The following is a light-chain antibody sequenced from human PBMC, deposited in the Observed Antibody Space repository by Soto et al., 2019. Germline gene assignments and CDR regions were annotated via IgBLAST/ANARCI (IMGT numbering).Light chain of an antibody. CDR1: QNVKTR. CDR2: DAF. Sequence: EKVMTQSPATLSVSPGERATLSCRASQNVKTRLAWYQQKPGQAPRLLIYDAFTRATGIPARFSGSASGTECTLTISSLQSEDFAVYYCQKDDEWPLTFGGGTKVEIK. J-gene: IGKJ4*01. CDR3: QKDDEWPLT. V-gene: IGKV3-15*01.